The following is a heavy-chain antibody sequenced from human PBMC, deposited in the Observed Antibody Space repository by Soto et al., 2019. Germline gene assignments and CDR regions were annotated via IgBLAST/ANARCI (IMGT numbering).Heavy chain of an antibody. J-gene: IGHJ4*02. D-gene: IGHD3-10*01. V-gene: IGHV3-74*01. CDR1: GFTFSSYW. CDR2: INSDGRST. Sequence: EVQLVESGGGLVQPGGSLRLSCAASGFTFSSYWMHWVRQAPGKGLVWVSRINSDGRSTSYADSVKRRFTISRDNAKKTLYLQMTSLRAEDTGVYSCASYYGSGSYWPTYWGQGTLVTVSS. CDR3: ASYYGSGSYWPTY.